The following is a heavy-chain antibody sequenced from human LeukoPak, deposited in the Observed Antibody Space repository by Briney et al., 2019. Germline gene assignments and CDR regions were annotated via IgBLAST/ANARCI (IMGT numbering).Heavy chain of an antibody. D-gene: IGHD3-22*01. J-gene: IGHJ4*02. CDR1: GYTFSDYF. Sequence: ASVKVSCKASGYTFSDYFLHWVRQAPGQGLEWMGWINPDSDGTNYARKFQGRVTMTRATSISTAYMELSRLRSDDTAVYYCARRLYDSSGIDYWGQGTVVTVSS. CDR3: ARRLYDSSGIDY. V-gene: IGHV1-2*02. CDR2: INPDSDGT.